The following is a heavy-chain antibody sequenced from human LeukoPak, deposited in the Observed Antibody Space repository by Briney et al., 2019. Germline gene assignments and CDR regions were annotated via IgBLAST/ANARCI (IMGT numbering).Heavy chain of an antibody. CDR1: GFTFSSYA. Sequence: GGSLRLSCAASGFTFSSYAMSWVRQAPGKGLEWVSDISGSGGSTYYADSVKGRFTISRDNSKNTLYLQMNSLRAEDTAVYYCAKHGFRSWRTGEFDPWGQGTLVTVSS. CDR2: ISGSGGST. D-gene: IGHD6-13*01. J-gene: IGHJ5*02. V-gene: IGHV3-23*01. CDR3: AKHGFRSWRTGEFDP.